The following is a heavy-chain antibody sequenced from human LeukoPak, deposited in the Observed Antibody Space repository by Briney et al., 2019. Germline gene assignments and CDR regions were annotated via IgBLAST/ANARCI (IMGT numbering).Heavy chain of an antibody. D-gene: IGHD3-10*01. J-gene: IGHJ4*02. CDR3: ARESITMVRGAIRS. CDR2: IYYSGST. CDR1: GGSISSSSYY. Sequence: SETLSLTCTVSGGSISSSSYYWGWIRQPPGKGLEWIGSIYYSGSTYYNPSLKSRVTISVDTSKNQFSLKLSSVTAADTAVYYCARESITMVRGAIRSWGQGTLVTVSS. V-gene: IGHV4-39*07.